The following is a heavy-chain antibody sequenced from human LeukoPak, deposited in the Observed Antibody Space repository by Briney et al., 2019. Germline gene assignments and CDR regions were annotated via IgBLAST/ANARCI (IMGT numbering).Heavy chain of an antibody. Sequence: PGGSLRLSCAASGFTFSSYAMHWVRQAPGKGLEWVAVISYDGSNKYYADSVKGRFTISRDNSKNTLYLQMNSLRAEDTAMYYCARDEAGELYRDDAFDIWGQGTMVTVSS. CDR1: GFTFSSYA. CDR2: ISYDGSNK. D-gene: IGHD1-26*01. J-gene: IGHJ3*02. V-gene: IGHV3-30*04. CDR3: ARDEAGELYRDDAFDI.